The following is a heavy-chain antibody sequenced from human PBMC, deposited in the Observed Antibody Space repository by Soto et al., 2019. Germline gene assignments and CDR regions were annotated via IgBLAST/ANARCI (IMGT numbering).Heavy chain of an antibody. CDR1: GGSFSGYY. CDR2: INHSGST. J-gene: IGHJ6*02. D-gene: IGHD6-19*01. CDR3: ARVKLGSSGWYDYYYYGMDV. Sequence: SETLSLTCAVYGGSFSGYYWSWIRQPPGKGLEWIGEINHSGSTNYNPSLKSRVTISVDTSKNQFSLKLSSVTAADTAVYYCARVKLGSSGWYDYYYYGMDVWGQGTTVTVSS. V-gene: IGHV4-34*01.